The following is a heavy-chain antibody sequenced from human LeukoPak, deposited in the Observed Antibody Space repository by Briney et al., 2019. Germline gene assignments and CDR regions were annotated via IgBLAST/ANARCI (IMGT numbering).Heavy chain of an antibody. CDR2: INPSGGST. CDR3: ARDTPLRAARPQSSLWGMDV. V-gene: IGHV1-46*01. Sequence: ASVEVSCKASGYTFTSYYMHWVRQAPGQGLEWMGIINPSGGSTSYAQKFQGRVTMTRDTSTSTVYMELSSLRSEDTAVYYCARDTPLRAARPQSSLWGMDVWGQGTTVTVSS. D-gene: IGHD6-6*01. CDR1: GYTFTSYY. J-gene: IGHJ6*02.